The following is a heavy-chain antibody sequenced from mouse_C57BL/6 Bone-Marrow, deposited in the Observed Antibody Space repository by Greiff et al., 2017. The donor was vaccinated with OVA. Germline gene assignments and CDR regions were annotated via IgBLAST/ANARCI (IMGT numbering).Heavy chain of an antibody. CDR3: ARLGYYGSSFFDY. D-gene: IGHD1-1*01. CDR2: INPSSGYT. Sequence: VQRVESGAELAKPGASVKLSCKASGYTFTSYWMHWVKQRPGQGLEWIGYINPSSGYTTYNQKFKDKATLTADQSSSTAYMQLSSLTYEDSAVYYCARLGYYGSSFFDYWGQGTTLTVSS. CDR1: GYTFTSYW. V-gene: IGHV1-7*01. J-gene: IGHJ2*01.